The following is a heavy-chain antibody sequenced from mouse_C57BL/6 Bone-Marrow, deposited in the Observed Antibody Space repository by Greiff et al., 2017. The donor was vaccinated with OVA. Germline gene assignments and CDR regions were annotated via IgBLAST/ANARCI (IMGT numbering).Heavy chain of an antibody. CDR1: GFSLSTSGMG. CDR3: ARSLGYYGSSFYFDY. Sequence: QVTLKESGPGILQSSQTLSLTCSFSGFSLSTSGMGVSWIRQPSGKGLEWLAHIYWDDDKRYNPSLKSRLTISKDTSRNQVFLKITSVDTADTATYYCARSLGYYGSSFYFDYWGQGTTLTVSS. CDR2: IYWDDDK. J-gene: IGHJ2*01. D-gene: IGHD1-1*01. V-gene: IGHV8-12*01.